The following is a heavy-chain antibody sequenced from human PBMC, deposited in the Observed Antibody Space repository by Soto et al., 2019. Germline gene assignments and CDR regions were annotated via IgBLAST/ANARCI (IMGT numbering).Heavy chain of an antibody. CDR3: ARHVQRTYYDYVWGSYRSYGMDV. D-gene: IGHD3-16*02. Sequence: SETLSLTCTVSGGSISSSSYYWGWIRQPPGKGLEWIGGIYYSGSTYYNPSLKSRVTISVDTSKNQFSLKLSSVTAADTAVYYCARHVQRTYYDYVWGSYRSYGMDVWGQGTTVTVSS. CDR1: GGSISSSSYY. V-gene: IGHV4-39*01. J-gene: IGHJ6*02. CDR2: IYYSGST.